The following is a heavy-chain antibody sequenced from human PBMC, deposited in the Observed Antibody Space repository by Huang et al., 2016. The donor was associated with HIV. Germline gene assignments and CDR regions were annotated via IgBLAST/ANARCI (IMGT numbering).Heavy chain of an antibody. D-gene: IGHD3-16*02. Sequence: QVQLVQSGAEVKKPGSTVKVSCKSSGDTFTNYIITWVRQAPGQGLEWVGGIIPMFRTADYAQKFQGRVTITADEYTTTAYMELSSLRSDDTAVYYCAIGLRLGELSLTWLGPWGQGTLVTVSS. J-gene: IGHJ5*02. V-gene: IGHV1-69*13. CDR1: GDTFTNYI. CDR2: IIPMFRTA. CDR3: AIGLRLGELSLTWLGP.